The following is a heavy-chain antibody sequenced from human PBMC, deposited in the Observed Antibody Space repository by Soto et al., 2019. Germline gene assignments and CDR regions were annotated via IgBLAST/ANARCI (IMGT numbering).Heavy chain of an antibody. Sequence: PGGSLRPSCPASGFSFSSYSMTWVRQAPGKTLEWVSTISGSGGATYYADSVKGRFTISRDNSKHTLYLQVNSLRAEDTAVYYCVKAHLGAMAPFDSWGQGTLVTVSS. V-gene: IGHV3-23*01. D-gene: IGHD2-8*01. CDR3: VKAHLGAMAPFDS. J-gene: IGHJ4*02. CDR2: ISGSGGAT. CDR1: GFSFSSYS.